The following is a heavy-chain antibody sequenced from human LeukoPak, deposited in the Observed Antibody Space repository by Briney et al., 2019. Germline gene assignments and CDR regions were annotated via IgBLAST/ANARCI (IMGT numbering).Heavy chain of an antibody. D-gene: IGHD2-2*01. V-gene: IGHV4-4*02. J-gene: IGHJ5*02. CDR1: GGSISSINW. Sequence: SETLSLTCAVSGGSISSINWWSWVRPPPGKGLEWLGEIYHSGTANYNPCLKSRVTISVDKSKNQFSLKLSSVTAADTAVYYCAREGGLGYCSSTSCSGFDPWGQGTLVTVSS. CDR2: IYHSGTA. CDR3: AREGGLGYCSSTSCSGFDP.